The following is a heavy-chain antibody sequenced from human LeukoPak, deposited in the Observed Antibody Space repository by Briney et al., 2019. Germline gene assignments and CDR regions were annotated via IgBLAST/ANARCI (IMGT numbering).Heavy chain of an antibody. V-gene: IGHV1-69*13. Sequence: ASVKVSCKASGGTFSSYAISWVRQAPGQGLEWMGGIIPIFGTANYAQKFQGRVTITADESTSTAYMELSSLRSEDTAVYYCAREGESMGNDYWFDPWGQGTLVTVSS. J-gene: IGHJ5*02. CDR3: AREGESMGNDYWFDP. CDR1: GGTFSSYA. CDR2: IIPIFGTA. D-gene: IGHD2/OR15-2a*01.